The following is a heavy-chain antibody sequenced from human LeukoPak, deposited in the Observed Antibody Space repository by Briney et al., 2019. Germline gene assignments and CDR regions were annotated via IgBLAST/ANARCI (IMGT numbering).Heavy chain of an antibody. D-gene: IGHD2-15*01. CDR2: INPNSGGT. V-gene: IGHV1-2*02. Sequence: GASVKVSCKASGYTFTGYYMHWVRQAPGQGLEWMGWINPNSGGTNYAQKFQGRVTMTRDTSISTAYMELSRLRSDDTAVYYCARWDCSGGGCLEYFQHWGQGTLVTVSS. CDR3: ARWDCSGGGCLEYFQH. J-gene: IGHJ1*01. CDR1: GYTFTGYY.